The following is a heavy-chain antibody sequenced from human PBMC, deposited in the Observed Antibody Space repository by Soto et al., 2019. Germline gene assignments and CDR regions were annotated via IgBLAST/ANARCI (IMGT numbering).Heavy chain of an antibody. V-gene: IGHV3-30-3*01. J-gene: IGHJ5*02. CDR2: ISYDGSNK. CDR1: GFTFSSYA. CDR3: AREMIVVVVAARFFDPQWGFDP. D-gene: IGHD2-15*01. Sequence: GGSLRLSCAASGFTFSSYAMHWVRQAPGKGLEWVAVISYDGSNKYYADSVKGRFTISRDNSKNTLYLQMNSLRAEDTAVYYCAREMIVVVVAARFFDPQWGFDPWGQGTLVTVSS.